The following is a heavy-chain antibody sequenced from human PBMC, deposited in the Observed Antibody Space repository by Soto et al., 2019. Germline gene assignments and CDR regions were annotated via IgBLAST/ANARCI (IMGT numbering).Heavy chain of an antibody. Sequence: QVQLVESGGGVVQPGRSLRLSCTASGFYFSSFGMHWVRQAPGKGLEWVTVISYDGSHQNYADSVKGRFTVSRDSSTNTLYLQMNSLRPDDTAVYYCAKVRVRGFGAFSDMDVCGQGTTVTVSS. V-gene: IGHV3-30*18. CDR1: GFYFSSFG. CDR3: AKVRVRGFGAFSDMDV. D-gene: IGHD3-10*01. J-gene: IGHJ6*02. CDR2: ISYDGSHQ.